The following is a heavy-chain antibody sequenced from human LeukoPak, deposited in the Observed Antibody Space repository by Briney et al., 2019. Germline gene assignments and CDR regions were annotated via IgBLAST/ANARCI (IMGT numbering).Heavy chain of an antibody. J-gene: IGHJ4*02. V-gene: IGHV1-2*02. CDR1: GYTFTGYY. CDR2: INPNSGGT. Sequence: ASVKVSCKASGYTFTGYYMLWVRQAPGQGLEWMGWINPNSGGTNYAQKFQGRVTMTRDTSISTAYLELSRLRSDDTAVYYCATPGGDSSGYSFDYWGQGTLATVSS. D-gene: IGHD3-22*01. CDR3: ATPGGDSSGYSFDY.